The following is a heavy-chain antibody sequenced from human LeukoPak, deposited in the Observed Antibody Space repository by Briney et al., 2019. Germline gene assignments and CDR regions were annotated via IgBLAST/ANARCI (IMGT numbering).Heavy chain of an antibody. V-gene: IGHV3-30*04. D-gene: IGHD2-2*02. Sequence: GGSLRLSCAASGFTFSTYALHWVRQAPGKGLEWVAVISYDDGSNKYYADSVKGRFTISRDNSKNTLYLQMNSLRTEDTAVYYCARESGGNTPYYFDYWGQGTLVTVSS. CDR3: ARESGGNTPYYFDY. CDR2: ISYDDGSNK. CDR1: GFTFSTYA. J-gene: IGHJ4*02.